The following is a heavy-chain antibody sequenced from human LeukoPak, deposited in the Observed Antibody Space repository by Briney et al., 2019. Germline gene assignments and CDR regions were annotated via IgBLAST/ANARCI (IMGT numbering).Heavy chain of an antibody. V-gene: IGHV4-59*08. Sequence: PSETLSLTCTVSGGSISSYYWSWIRQPPGKGLEWIGYIYYSGSTNYNPSLKSRVTISVDTSKNQFSLKLSSVTAADTAVYYCAGAGPYDYVWGNYNWFDHWGQGTLVTVSS. CDR1: GGSISSYY. J-gene: IGHJ5*02. D-gene: IGHD3-16*01. CDR2: IYYSGST. CDR3: AGAGPYDYVWGNYNWFDH.